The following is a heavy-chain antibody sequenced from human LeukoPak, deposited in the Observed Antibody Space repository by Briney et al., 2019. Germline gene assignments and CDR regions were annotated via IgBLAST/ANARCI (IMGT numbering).Heavy chain of an antibody. CDR2: IYYSGST. Sequence: SETLSLTCTVSGGSVSSGSYYWSWIRQPPGKGLEWIGYIYYSGSTNYNPSLKSRVTISVDTSKNQFSLKLSSVTAADTAVYYCARVLSIVATVERWFDPWGQGTLVTVSS. V-gene: IGHV4-61*01. D-gene: IGHD5-12*01. CDR1: GGSVSSGSYY. J-gene: IGHJ5*02. CDR3: ARVLSIVATVERWFDP.